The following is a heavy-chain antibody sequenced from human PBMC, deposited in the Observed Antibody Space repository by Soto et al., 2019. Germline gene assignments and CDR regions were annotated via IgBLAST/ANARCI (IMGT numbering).Heavy chain of an antibody. Sequence: QVQLVESGGGVVQPGRSLRLSCAASGFTVSAYTMHWVRQAPGKGLEWVAVISSDGNHKYYTDSVKGRFTISRYTSTNTLYLQMNSLRAEDTAVYYCARWEQPLFDYWGQGTLVTVSS. V-gene: IGHV3-30-3*01. J-gene: IGHJ4*02. CDR3: ARWEQPLFDY. D-gene: IGHD1-26*01. CDR2: ISSDGNHK. CDR1: GFTVSAYT.